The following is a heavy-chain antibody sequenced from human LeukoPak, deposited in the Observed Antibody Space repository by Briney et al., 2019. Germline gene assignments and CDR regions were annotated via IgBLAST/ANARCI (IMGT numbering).Heavy chain of an antibody. CDR3: ARSRSGYYEDY. D-gene: IGHD3-22*01. J-gene: IGHJ4*02. CDR2: IKEDGSEK. CDR1: GFTFSNYW. Sequence: GGSLRLPCAASGFTFSNYWMSWVRQAPGKGLEWVANIKEDGSEKYYVDSVKGRFTISRDNAKNSLSLQVNSLSAEDTAVYYCARSRSGYYEDYWGQGTLVTVSS. V-gene: IGHV3-7*01.